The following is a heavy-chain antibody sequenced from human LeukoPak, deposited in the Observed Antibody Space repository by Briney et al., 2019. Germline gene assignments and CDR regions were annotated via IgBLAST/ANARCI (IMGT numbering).Heavy chain of an antibody. CDR1: GFTFNNYS. CDR3: ARAYCSGGSCYLTRFDY. V-gene: IGHV3-21*01. CDR2: ISSSSTYI. J-gene: IGHJ4*02. Sequence: GGSLRLSCAASGFTFNNYSMNWVRRAPGKGLEWVSSISSSSTYIYYADSVKGRFTVSRDSAKNSLYLQMNSLRAEDTAVFYCARAYCSGGSCYLTRFDYWGQGTLVTVSS. D-gene: IGHD2-15*01.